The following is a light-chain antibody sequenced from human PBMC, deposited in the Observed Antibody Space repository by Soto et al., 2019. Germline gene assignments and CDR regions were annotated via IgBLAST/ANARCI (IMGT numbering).Light chain of an antibody. Sequence: QSALTQPPSASGTPGQRVVISCSGSHSNVGVNAISWYQHLPGTAPRLLLHTDDQRPSGIPDRFSGSHSGTSASLAISRLQSEDEGHYYCASWDDELNGPIFGGGTKVTVL. CDR1: HSNVGVNA. V-gene: IGLV1-44*01. J-gene: IGLJ2*01. CDR2: TDD. CDR3: ASWDDELNGPI.